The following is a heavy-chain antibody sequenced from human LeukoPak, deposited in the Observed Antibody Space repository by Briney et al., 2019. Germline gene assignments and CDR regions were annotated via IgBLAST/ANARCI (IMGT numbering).Heavy chain of an antibody. CDR2: ISYGGSNK. V-gene: IGHV3-30*18. CDR1: GFTFSSYG. CDR3: AKSTYYYDSSGYYYGHLFDY. D-gene: IGHD3-22*01. J-gene: IGHJ4*02. Sequence: GRSLRLSCAASGFTFSSYGMHWVRQAPGKGLEWVAVISYGGSNKYYADSVKGRFTISRDNSKNTLYLQMNSLRAEDTAVYYCAKSTYYYDSSGYYYGHLFDYWGQGTLVTVSS.